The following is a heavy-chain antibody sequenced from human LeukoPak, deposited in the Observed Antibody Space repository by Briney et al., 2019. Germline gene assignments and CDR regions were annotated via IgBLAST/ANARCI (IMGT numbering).Heavy chain of an antibody. CDR3: ARVSESEWSFDL. CDR2: ITWNSDTI. D-gene: IGHD1-14*01. Sequence: GGSLRLSCAASGFTFDDYVMHWVRQAPGKGLEWVSGITWNSDTIAYADSVKGRFTISRDNAKNSLYLQMNSLRAEDTAVYYCARVSESEWSFDLWGRGTLVTVSS. CDR1: GFTFDDYV. V-gene: IGHV3-9*01. J-gene: IGHJ2*01.